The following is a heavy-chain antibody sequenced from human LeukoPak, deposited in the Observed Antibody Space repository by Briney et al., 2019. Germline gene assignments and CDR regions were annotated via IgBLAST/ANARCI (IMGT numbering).Heavy chain of an antibody. J-gene: IGHJ6*03. D-gene: IGHD3-9*01. CDR1: GFTFSSYE. Sequence: GGSLRLSCAASGFTFSSYEMNWVRQAPGKGLEWVSYISSSGSTIYYADSVKGRFTISRDNAKNSLYLQMNSLRAEDTAVYYCARALRYFDWLSYYMDVWGKGTTVTISS. CDR2: ISSSGSTI. V-gene: IGHV3-48*03. CDR3: ARALRYFDWLSYYMDV.